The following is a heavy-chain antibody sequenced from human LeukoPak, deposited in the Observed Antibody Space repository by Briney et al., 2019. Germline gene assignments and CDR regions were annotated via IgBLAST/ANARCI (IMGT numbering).Heavy chain of an antibody. Sequence: GSLRLSCAASGFTFSNAWMSWIRQPPGKGLEWIGEINHSGSTNYNPSLKSRVTISVDTSKNQFSLKLSSVTAADTAVYYCARGWYSGGYYYTYYFDYWGQGTLVTVSS. D-gene: IGHD3-22*01. J-gene: IGHJ4*02. CDR2: INHSGST. CDR3: ARGWYSGGYYYTYYFDY. V-gene: IGHV4-34*01. CDR1: GFTFSNAW.